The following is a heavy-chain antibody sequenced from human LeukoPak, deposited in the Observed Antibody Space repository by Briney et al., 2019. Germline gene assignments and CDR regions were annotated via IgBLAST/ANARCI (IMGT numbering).Heavy chain of an antibody. CDR3: ARMGDYYDSSGYRHDAFDI. CDR2: IYSSGST. CDR1: GGSISYYY. D-gene: IGHD3-22*01. J-gene: IGHJ3*02. Sequence: PSETLSLTCTVSGGSISYYYWNWIRQPPGKGLEWIGYIYSSGSTNDNPSLNSRVTISLDTAKNQFSLKLRSVTAADTAVYYCARMGDYYDSSGYRHDAFDIWGQGTMVTVSS. V-gene: IGHV4-59*01.